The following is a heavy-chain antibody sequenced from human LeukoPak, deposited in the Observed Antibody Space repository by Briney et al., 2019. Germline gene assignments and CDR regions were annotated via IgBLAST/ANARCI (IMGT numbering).Heavy chain of an antibody. D-gene: IGHD1/OR15-1a*01. J-gene: IGHJ5*02. V-gene: IGHV4-34*01. CDR2: INHGGDT. CDR1: GTSFTHYY. CDR3: ARGPGTVGLSP. Sequence: NPSETLSLTCNVSGTSFTHYYWSWIRQTPEKGLEWIGQINHGGDTSYNPSLRSRVTLSVDSSKNQFSLKVTSVTAADTGVYYCARGPGTVGLSPWGQGTLVTVSS.